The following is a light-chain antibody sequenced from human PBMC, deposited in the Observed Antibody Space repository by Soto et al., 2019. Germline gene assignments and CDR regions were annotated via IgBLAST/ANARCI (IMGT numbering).Light chain of an antibody. J-gene: IGKJ1*01. CDR3: QQYGSSPPT. V-gene: IGKV3-20*01. CDR1: QSFSTNY. CDR2: GAS. Sequence: EIVLTQSPGTLSLSPGERATLSCRASQSFSTNYLAWYQRKPGQAPRLLIYGASSRATDIPNRFSGSGSGTDFTLTITRLEAEDFAVYYCQQYGSSPPTFGQGTKVEIK.